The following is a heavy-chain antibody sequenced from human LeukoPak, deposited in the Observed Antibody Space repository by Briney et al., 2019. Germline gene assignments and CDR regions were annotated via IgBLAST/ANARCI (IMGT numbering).Heavy chain of an antibody. Sequence: ASVKVSCKASGGTFSSYAISWGRQAPGQGLEWMGRIIPILGIANYAQKFQGRGTITADKSTSTAYMERSSLRSEETAVYYCARDWRNYVILTGYLSWGQGTLVTVSS. V-gene: IGHV1-69*04. J-gene: IGHJ4*02. CDR2: IIPILGIA. CDR3: ARDWRNYVILTGYLS. CDR1: GGTFSSYA. D-gene: IGHD3-9*01.